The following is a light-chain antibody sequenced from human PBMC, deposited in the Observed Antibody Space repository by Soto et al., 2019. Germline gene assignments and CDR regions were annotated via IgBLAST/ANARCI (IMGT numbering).Light chain of an antibody. J-gene: IGLJ2*01. CDR3: CSYAGAYTFL. CDR1: NSDVGGYKY. V-gene: IGLV2-11*01. CDR2: DVN. Sequence: QSVLTQPRSVSGSPGQSVTISCTGTNSDVGGYKYVSWYQQHPGKTPKLMIYDVNKRPSGVPDRFSGSKSGNTASLTVSGLQAEDGADYYCCSYAGAYTFLFGGGTKLTVL.